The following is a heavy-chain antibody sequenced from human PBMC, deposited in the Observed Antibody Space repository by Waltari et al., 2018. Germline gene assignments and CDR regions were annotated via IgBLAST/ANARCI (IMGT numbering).Heavy chain of an antibody. Sequence: QVQLQQWGAGLLKPSETLSLTCAVYGGSFSGYYWSWSRQPPGQGLEWIGEINHSGSTNYTPSLKSRVTISVDTSKNQFALKLSSVTAADTAVYYCARQDSSSRISWGQGTLVTVSS. V-gene: IGHV4-34*01. CDR3: ARQDSSSRIS. CDR2: INHSGST. CDR1: GGSFSGYY. J-gene: IGHJ4*02. D-gene: IGHD6-6*01.